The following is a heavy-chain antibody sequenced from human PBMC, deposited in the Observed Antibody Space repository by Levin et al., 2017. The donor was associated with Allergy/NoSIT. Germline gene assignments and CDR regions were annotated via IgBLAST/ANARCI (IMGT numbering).Heavy chain of an antibody. Sequence: GGSLRLSCAASGFTFSSYGMHWVRQAPGKGLEWVAVIWYDGSNKYYADSVKGRFTISRDNSKNTLYLQMNSLRAEDTAVYYCARDRIAVADLLDYWGQGTLVTVSS. V-gene: IGHV3-33*01. CDR2: IWYDGSNK. D-gene: IGHD6-19*01. CDR1: GFTFSSYG. CDR3: ARDRIAVADLLDY. J-gene: IGHJ4*02.